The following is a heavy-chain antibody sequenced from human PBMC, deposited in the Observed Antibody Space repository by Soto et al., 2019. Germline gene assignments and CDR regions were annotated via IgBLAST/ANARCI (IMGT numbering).Heavy chain of an antibody. CDR2: ISSIGST. V-gene: IGHV4-30-4*01. Sequence: TKSLTWTVAGGNIISGGYFWSWIRKSPGKGLEWIGYISSIGSTYYNPSLKSRVSVSRDTSKNQFSLKLSSVTTTDTAVYYCARGLVIRPYYYHGMDVWGQGTTVTVSS. CDR1: GGNIISGGYF. J-gene: IGHJ6*02. CDR3: ARGLVIRPYYYHGMDV. D-gene: IGHD3-9*01.